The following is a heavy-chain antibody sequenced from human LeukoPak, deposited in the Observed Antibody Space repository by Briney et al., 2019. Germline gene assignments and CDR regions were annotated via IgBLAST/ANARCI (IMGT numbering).Heavy chain of an antibody. D-gene: IGHD3-10*01. CDR2: IDHDGINT. J-gene: IGHJ3*02. CDR1: GFTFSTYW. Sequence: PGGSLRLSCAASGFTFSTYWMHWVRQAPGKGLVWVSRIDHDGINTYYADSVKGRFTISRDSFKNTLYLQMNSLRPEDTAVYYCAKEGDYYGSGSYRDGFDIWGQGTRATVSS. CDR3: AKEGDYYGSGSYRDGFDI. V-gene: IGHV3-74*01.